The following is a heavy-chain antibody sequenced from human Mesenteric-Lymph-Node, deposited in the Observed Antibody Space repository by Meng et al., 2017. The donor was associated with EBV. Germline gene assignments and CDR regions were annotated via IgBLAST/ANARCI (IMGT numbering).Heavy chain of an antibody. V-gene: IGHV4-34*01. Sequence: GLLQQWGAGLLRPSETLSLTSAVSGGSFGGYFWTWVRLAPGKGLEWIGEINQVGSTNYNPSLRSRVTISVDTSKTQFSLEVTSVTAADTAVYYCARSGAIIGVQGAPDYWGQGTLVTVSS. CDR2: INQVGST. D-gene: IGHD3-10*01. J-gene: IGHJ4*02. CDR3: ARSGAIIGVQGAPDY. CDR1: GGSFGGYF.